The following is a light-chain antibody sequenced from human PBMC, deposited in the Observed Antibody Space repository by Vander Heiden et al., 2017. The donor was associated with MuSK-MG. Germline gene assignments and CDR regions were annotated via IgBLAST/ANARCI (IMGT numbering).Light chain of an antibody. J-gene: IGKJ1*01. CDR3: QQCNTYPWM. Sequence: DIQLTQSPSFLSASVGDRVTITCRASQGVRNSLAWYQQRPGKAPKLLIYAASTLQSGVPSRFTGSGYGTEFTLTISSLQPEDSASYYCQQCNTYPWMFGQGTKVEIK. V-gene: IGKV1-9*01. CDR2: AAS. CDR1: QGVRNS.